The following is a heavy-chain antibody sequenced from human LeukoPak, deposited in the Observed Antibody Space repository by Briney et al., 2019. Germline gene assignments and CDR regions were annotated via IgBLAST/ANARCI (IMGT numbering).Heavy chain of an antibody. D-gene: IGHD2/OR15-2a*01. V-gene: IGHV1-46*01. CDR1: GYTFTGYY. Sequence: GASVKVSCKASGYTFTGYYMHWVRQAPGQGLEWVGTIIPSGGSTSYAQKFQGRVTMTRDTSTSTVYMELSSLRYEDTAVYYCARERIPRPYYYGMDVWGQGTTVTVSS. J-gene: IGHJ6*02. CDR3: ARERIPRPYYYGMDV. CDR2: IIPSGGST.